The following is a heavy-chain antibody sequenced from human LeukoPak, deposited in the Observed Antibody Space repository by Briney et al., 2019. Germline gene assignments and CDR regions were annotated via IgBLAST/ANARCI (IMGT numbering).Heavy chain of an antibody. CDR1: GDSIYNSDYY. D-gene: IGHD1-14*01. V-gene: IGHV4-39*07. CDR3: ARFGSRIGTGGSFGFDY. Sequence: SETLSLTCSVSGDSIYNSDYYWGWIRQPPGKGLEWIGSIFYGGSTYYNPSLESRVTVSIATSKSQFSLRLTSVTAADTAVYYCARFGSRIGTGGSFGFDYWGQGTLVLVSS. CDR2: IFYGGST. J-gene: IGHJ4*02.